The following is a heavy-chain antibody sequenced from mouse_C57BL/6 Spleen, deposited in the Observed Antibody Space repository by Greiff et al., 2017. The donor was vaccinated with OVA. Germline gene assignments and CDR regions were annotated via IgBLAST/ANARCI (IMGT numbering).Heavy chain of an antibody. CDR2: ISSGSSTI. D-gene: IGHD1-1*02. Sequence: EVMLVESGGGLVKPGGSLKLSCAASGFTFSDYGMHWVRQAPEKGLEWVAYISSGSSTIYYADTVKGRFTIARDNAKNTLFLQMTSLRSEDTAMYYCARRNYSRGWYFDVWGTGTTVTVSS. CDR3: ARRNYSRGWYFDV. V-gene: IGHV5-17*01. J-gene: IGHJ1*03. CDR1: GFTFSDYG.